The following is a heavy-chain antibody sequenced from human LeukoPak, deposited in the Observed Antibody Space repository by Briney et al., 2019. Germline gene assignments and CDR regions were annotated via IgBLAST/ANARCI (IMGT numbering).Heavy chain of an antibody. V-gene: IGHV3-23*01. D-gene: IGHD5-18*01. CDR3: AKDRRYSYGRTVDY. CDR1: GFTFSSYA. Sequence: GGSLRLSCAASGFTFSSYAMSWVRQAPGKGLEWVSAISGSGGSTYYADSVKGRFTISRDNSKNTLYLQMNSLRAEDTAVHYCAKDRRYSYGRTVDYWGQGTLVTVSS. CDR2: ISGSGGST. J-gene: IGHJ4*02.